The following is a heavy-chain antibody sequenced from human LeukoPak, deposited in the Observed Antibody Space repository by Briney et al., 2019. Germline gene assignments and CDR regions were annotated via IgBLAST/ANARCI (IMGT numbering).Heavy chain of an antibody. J-gene: IGHJ6*03. D-gene: IGHD2-2*02. Sequence: ASVKASCKVSGYTLTELSMHWVRQAPGKGLEWMGGFDPEDGETIYAQKFQGRVTMTEDTSTDTAYMELSSLRSEDTAVYYCATRGNCSSTSCYRVGRGYYMDVWGKGTTVTVSS. CDR3: ATRGNCSSTSCYRVGRGYYMDV. CDR2: FDPEDGET. V-gene: IGHV1-24*01. CDR1: GYTLTELS.